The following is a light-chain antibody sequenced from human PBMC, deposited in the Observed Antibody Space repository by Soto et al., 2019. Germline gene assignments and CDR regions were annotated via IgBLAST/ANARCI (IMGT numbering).Light chain of an antibody. Sequence: QSALTQAASVSGSPGQSITISCTGTSSDVGGYNYVSWYQQHPGKAPKLMIYDASNRPSGVSNRFSGSKSGNTASLTISGLQAEDEADYYCSSYTSSSTRVFGTGTKVTVL. V-gene: IGLV2-14*01. CDR2: DAS. CDR1: SSDVGGYNY. CDR3: SSYTSSSTRV. J-gene: IGLJ1*01.